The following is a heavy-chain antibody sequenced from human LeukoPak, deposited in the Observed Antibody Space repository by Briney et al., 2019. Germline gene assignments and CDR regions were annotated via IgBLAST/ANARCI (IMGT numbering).Heavy chain of an antibody. J-gene: IGHJ4*02. Sequence: SETLSLTCAVSGGSISSTNWWSWVRQSPGKGLEWIGEIYHSGSTNYNPSLKSRVTISVDKSKNQFSLKLTSVTAADTAVYYCASRIAAAGTIFDYWGQGTLVTVSS. D-gene: IGHD6-13*01. CDR1: GGSISSTNW. CDR3: ASRIAAAGTIFDY. CDR2: IYHSGST. V-gene: IGHV4-4*02.